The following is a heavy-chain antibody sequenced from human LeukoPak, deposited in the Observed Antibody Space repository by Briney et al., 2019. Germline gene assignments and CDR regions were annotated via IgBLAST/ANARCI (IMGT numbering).Heavy chain of an antibody. CDR1: GFSFSTYG. V-gene: IGHV3-30*03. CDR3: ARVPSRLTIRSADYFDY. CDR2: ISDDGSNK. J-gene: IGHJ4*02. D-gene: IGHD3-3*01. Sequence: GRSLRLSCAASGFSFSTYGVHWVRQAPGKGLEWVAYISDDGSNKYYADFVKGRFTISRDNSKNTLYLQMNSLRAEDTAVYYCARVPSRLTIRSADYFDYWGQGTLVTVSS.